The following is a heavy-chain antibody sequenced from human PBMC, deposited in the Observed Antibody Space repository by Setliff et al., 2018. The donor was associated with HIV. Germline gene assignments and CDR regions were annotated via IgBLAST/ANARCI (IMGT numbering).Heavy chain of an antibody. D-gene: IGHD2-15*01. CDR2: IIPILGTT. CDR3: AISTSAVVVVGRGRSGRFDP. Sequence: GASVKVSCKASGGTFSRYAINWVRQAPGQGLEWMGGIIPILGTTKYAQKFQDRVTITADASTSTTYMELSRLRSEDTAVYYCAISTSAVVVVGRGRSGRFDPWGQGTLVTVSS. J-gene: IGHJ5*02. CDR1: GGTFSRYA. V-gene: IGHV1-69*13.